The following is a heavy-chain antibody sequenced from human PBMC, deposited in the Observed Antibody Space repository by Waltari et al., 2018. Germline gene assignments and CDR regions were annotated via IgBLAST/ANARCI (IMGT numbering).Heavy chain of an antibody. V-gene: IGHV3-9*01. CDR1: GFIFDDYV. Sequence: EVQLVASGGGLVQPGASLRLACVASGFIFDDYVMHWVRHAPGKGLEWVSGINWNSGSIAYADSVKGRFIISRDNAKNSLYLQLNSLRPEDTALYYCAKEGKYASGWAYFDYWGQGTLVTVSS. D-gene: IGHD6-19*01. CDR2: INWNSGSI. CDR3: AKEGKYASGWAYFDY. J-gene: IGHJ4*02.